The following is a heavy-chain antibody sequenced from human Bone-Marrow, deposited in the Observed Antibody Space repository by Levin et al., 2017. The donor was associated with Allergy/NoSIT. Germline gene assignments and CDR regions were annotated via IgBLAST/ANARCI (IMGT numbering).Heavy chain of an antibody. CDR3: AKDRVVPVGRFDS. V-gene: IGHV3-23*01. Sequence: GGSLRLSCAASGFIFRTYAMSWVRQVPGKGLEWVSGLSGLGDNTYYADSVKGRFSISRDNSKNTLYLQMNSLRAEDTAVYYCAKDRVVPVGRFDSWGQGTLVAVSS. J-gene: IGHJ4*02. CDR1: GFIFRTYA. D-gene: IGHD2-2*01. CDR2: LSGLGDNT.